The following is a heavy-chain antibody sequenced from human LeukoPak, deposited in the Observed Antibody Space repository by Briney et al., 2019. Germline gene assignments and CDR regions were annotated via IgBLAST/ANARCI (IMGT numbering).Heavy chain of an antibody. Sequence: PGGSLRLSCAASGFTFSIYAVGCVRQAPGKGLEWVSAISGRGGSTYYADSVKGRFTISRDNSKNTLYLQMNSLRAEDTAVYYCAKDRYYDGSGQYWFYYWGQGTLVTVSS. D-gene: IGHD3-22*01. V-gene: IGHV3-23*01. CDR3: AKDRYYDGSGQYWFYY. J-gene: IGHJ4*02. CDR2: ISGRGGST. CDR1: GFTFSIYA.